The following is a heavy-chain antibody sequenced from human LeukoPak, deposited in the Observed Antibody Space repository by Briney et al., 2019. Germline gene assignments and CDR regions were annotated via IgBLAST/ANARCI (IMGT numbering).Heavy chain of an antibody. J-gene: IGHJ2*01. V-gene: IGHV4-59*08. CDR2: IYYSGSP. CDR1: GGSISSYY. D-gene: IGHD5-18*01. CDR3: ARHYIQLWPWYFDL. Sequence: PSETLSLTCTVAGGSISSYYWSWIRQPPGKGLEWIGYIYYSGSPNYNPSLKSRVTISVDTSKNQLSPKLSSVTAADTAVYYCARHYIQLWPWYFDLWGRGTLVTDSS.